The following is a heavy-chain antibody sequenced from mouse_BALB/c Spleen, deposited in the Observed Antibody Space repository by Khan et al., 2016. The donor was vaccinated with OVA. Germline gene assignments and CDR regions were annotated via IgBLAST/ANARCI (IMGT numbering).Heavy chain of an antibody. D-gene: IGHD2-3*01. V-gene: IGHV5-17*02. CDR1: GFTFSGFR. CDR3: ARTGYYYFDY. Sequence: EVELVESGGGLVQTGGSRKLSCAASGFTFSGFRMHWVRQAPEKGLEWVAYISSDSNTIYYADTVKGRFTISRDNPKNTLFLQMTSLRSEDTAMYYCARTGYYYFDYWGQGTTLTVSS. CDR2: ISSDSNTI. J-gene: IGHJ2*01.